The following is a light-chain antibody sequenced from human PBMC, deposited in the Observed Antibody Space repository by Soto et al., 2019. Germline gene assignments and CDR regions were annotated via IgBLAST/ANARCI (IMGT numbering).Light chain of an antibody. V-gene: IGLV2-14*01. J-gene: IGLJ1*01. CDR3: SSYTSSSTQV. CDR1: SSDVGGYNY. Sequence: QSVLAQPASVSGAPVQSITISCTGTSSDVGGYNYVSWYQQHPGKAPKLMIYDVSNRPSGVSNRFSGSKSGNTASLTISGLQAEDEADYYCSSYTSSSTQVFGTGTKVTVL. CDR2: DVS.